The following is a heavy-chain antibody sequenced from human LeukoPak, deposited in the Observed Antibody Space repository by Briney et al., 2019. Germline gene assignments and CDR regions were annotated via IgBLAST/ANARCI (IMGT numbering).Heavy chain of an antibody. J-gene: IGHJ4*02. Sequence: PGGSLRLSCAASGFTFSSYSMNWVRQAPGKGLEWVSSISSSSRYIYYADSVKGRFTISRDNAKNSMYLQMNSLRAEDTAVYYCARDIAPGYYYDSSGSLLGYYFDYWGQGTLVTVSS. CDR3: ARDIAPGYYYDSSGSLLGYYFDY. CDR2: ISSSSRYI. D-gene: IGHD3-22*01. V-gene: IGHV3-21*01. CDR1: GFTFSSYS.